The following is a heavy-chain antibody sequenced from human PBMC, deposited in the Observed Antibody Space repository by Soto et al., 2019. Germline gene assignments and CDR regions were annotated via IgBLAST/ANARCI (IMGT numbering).Heavy chain of an antibody. CDR1: GFTFSMYW. CDR3: TRGPRPSSVGTGAF. Sequence: EVQLVESGGDLVQPGGSLRLSCTASGFTFSMYWMHWVRQFPGKGPEWVSRISDDGSRADYADSVKGRFTISRDNAKNTLYLEMHVLRADDPAVYYCTRGPRPSSVGTGAFWGQGTPVTVSS. CDR2: ISDDGSRA. J-gene: IGHJ4*02. V-gene: IGHV3-74*01. D-gene: IGHD3-10*01.